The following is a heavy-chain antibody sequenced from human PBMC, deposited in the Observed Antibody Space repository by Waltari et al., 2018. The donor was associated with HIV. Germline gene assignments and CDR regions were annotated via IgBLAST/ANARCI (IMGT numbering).Heavy chain of an antibody. CDR3: ARRLGYCSGGSCYSGYRFDY. CDR1: GGSFSGYF. J-gene: IGHJ4*02. Sequence: QVQLQQWGAGLLKPSETLSLTCAVYGGSFSGYFWRWIGPPPGEGLEWIGEINNSGSTNDNPSLKCRVTVSVDTAKNQCSLKLNSVTAAYTAVYYCARRLGYCSGGSCYSGYRFDYWGQGTLVTVSS. CDR2: INNSGST. D-gene: IGHD2-15*01. V-gene: IGHV4-34*01.